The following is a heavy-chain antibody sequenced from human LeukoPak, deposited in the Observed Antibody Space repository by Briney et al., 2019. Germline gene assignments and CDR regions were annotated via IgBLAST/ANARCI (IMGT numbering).Heavy chain of an antibody. CDR2: ISAYNGNT. V-gene: IGHV1-18*01. Sequence: ASVKVSCKASGYTFTSYGISWVRQAPGQGLEWMGWISAYNGNTNYAQKLQGRVTMTTDTSTSTAYMELRSLRSDDTAVYYCARGSPWFGEFYYYYMDVWGKGTTVTVSS. CDR1: GYTFTSYG. J-gene: IGHJ6*03. D-gene: IGHD3-10*01. CDR3: ARGSPWFGEFYYYYMDV.